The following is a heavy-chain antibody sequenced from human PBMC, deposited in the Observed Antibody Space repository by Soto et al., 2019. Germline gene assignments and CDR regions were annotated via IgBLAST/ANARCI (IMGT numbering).Heavy chain of an antibody. CDR2: MNPNSGNT. D-gene: IGHD4-4*01. V-gene: IGHV1-8*01. CDR1: GYTFTSYD. Sequence: QVQLVQSGAEVKKPGASVKVSCKASGYTFTSYDVNWVRQATGQGLEWMGWMNPNSGNTGYAQKFQGRVTMTRNTSINTAYMELSSMRSEDTAVYYCARIRPSSNSGHFEYWGQGTLVTVSS. CDR3: ARIRPSSNSGHFEY. J-gene: IGHJ4*02.